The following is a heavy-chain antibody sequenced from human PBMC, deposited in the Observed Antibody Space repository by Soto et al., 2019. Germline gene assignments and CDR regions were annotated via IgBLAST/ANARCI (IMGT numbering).Heavy chain of an antibody. V-gene: IGHV3-53*05. CDR1: GVTVNSNF. CDR3: ARVDTLGYSRYDY. CDR2: IFSGGST. D-gene: IGHD5-18*01. Sequence: GGSLRLSCSVSGVTVNSNFMSWVRQAPGKGLEWVSVIFSGGSTSYAQKFQGRVTMTRDTSTSTVYMELSSLRSEDTAVYYCARVDTLGYSRYDYWGQGTLVTVSS. J-gene: IGHJ4*02.